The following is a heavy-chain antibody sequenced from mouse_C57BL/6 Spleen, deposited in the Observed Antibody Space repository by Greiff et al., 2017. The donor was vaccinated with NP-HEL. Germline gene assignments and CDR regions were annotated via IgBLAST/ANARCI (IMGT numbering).Heavy chain of an antibody. CDR1: GYAFSSSW. CDR2: IYPGDGDT. V-gene: IGHV1-82*01. CDR3: ARDYGSSYVGAWFAY. Sequence: QVQLQQSGPELVKPGASVKISCKASGYAFSSSWMNWVKQRPGKGLEWIGRIYPGDGDTNYNGKFKGKATLTADKSSSTAYMQRSSLTSEDSAVYFCARDYGSSYVGAWFAYWGQGTLVTVSA. J-gene: IGHJ3*01. D-gene: IGHD1-1*01.